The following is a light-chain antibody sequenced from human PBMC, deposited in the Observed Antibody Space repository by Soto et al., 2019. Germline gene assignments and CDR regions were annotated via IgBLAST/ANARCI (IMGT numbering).Light chain of an antibody. CDR2: EGS. Sequence: QSALTQPASVSGSPGQSITISCTGTSSDVGSYNLVSWYPQHPGRAPKLMIFEGSKRPSGVSNRFSGSKSGITASLTISGLQAEDEADYYCCSYAGSSTYVFGTGTKLTVL. CDR3: CSYAGSSTYV. V-gene: IGLV2-23*01. CDR1: SSDVGSYNL. J-gene: IGLJ1*01.